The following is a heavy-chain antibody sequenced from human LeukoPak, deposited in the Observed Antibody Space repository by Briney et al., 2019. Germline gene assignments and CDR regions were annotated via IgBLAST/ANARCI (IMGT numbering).Heavy chain of an antibody. Sequence: PGGSLRLSCAASGFTFSSYAMSWVRQAPGKGLEWVSAISGSGGSTYYADSVKGRFTISRDNSKNTLYLQMNSLRAEDTAVYYCAKAADPYDILTGYYWGPFDYWGRGTLVTVSS. V-gene: IGHV3-23*01. CDR2: ISGSGGST. D-gene: IGHD3-9*01. CDR3: AKAADPYDILTGYYWGPFDY. J-gene: IGHJ4*02. CDR1: GFTFSSYA.